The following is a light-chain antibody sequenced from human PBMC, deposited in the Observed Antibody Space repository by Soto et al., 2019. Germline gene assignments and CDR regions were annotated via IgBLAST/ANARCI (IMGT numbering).Light chain of an antibody. CDR3: QQYNSWPIT. CDR2: GAS. CDR1: QALSNY. J-gene: IGKJ5*01. V-gene: IGKV1-9*01. Sequence: DIQLTQSPSVLSASVGDTVTITCRASQALSNYLAWYQQKPGKAPGQAPRRVIYGASTWGTDVPPRFTGSGSGTEFTLTISGLQSEDFAVYYCQQYNSWPITFGQGTRLEIK.